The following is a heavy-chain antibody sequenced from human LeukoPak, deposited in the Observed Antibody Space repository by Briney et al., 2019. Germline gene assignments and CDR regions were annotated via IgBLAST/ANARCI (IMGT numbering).Heavy chain of an antibody. CDR1: GYTLTELS. Sequence: GASVKVSCKVSGYTLTELSMHWVRQAPGKGLEWMGGFDPEDGETIYAQKFQGRVTMTEDTSTDTAYMELSSLRSEDTAVYYCATSLYIVGATYFDYWGQGTLVTVSS. V-gene: IGHV1-24*01. CDR2: FDPEDGET. CDR3: ATSLYIVGATYFDY. D-gene: IGHD1-26*01. J-gene: IGHJ4*02.